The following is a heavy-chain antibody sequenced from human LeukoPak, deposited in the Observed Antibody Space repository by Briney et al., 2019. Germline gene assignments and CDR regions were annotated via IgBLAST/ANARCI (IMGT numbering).Heavy chain of an antibody. CDR2: FDPEDGET. Sequence: GASVKVSCKVSGYTLTELSMHWVRQAPGKGLEWMGGFDPEDGETIYAQKFQGRVTMTEDTSTDTAYMELSSLRSEDTAVYYCARQGSKVYYYGSEIFDYWGQGTLVTVSS. J-gene: IGHJ4*02. CDR1: GYTLTELS. D-gene: IGHD3-10*01. V-gene: IGHV1-24*01. CDR3: ARQGSKVYYYGSEIFDY.